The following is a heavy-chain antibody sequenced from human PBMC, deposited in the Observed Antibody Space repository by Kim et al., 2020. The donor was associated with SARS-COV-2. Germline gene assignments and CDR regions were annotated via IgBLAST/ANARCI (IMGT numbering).Heavy chain of an antibody. CDR1: GFTFGDYA. V-gene: IGHV3-9*01. Sequence: GGSLRLSCAASGFTFGDYAMHWVRQAPEKGLEWVSGISWNSGSIGYADSVKGRFTISRDNAKNSLYLQMNSLRAEDTALYYCAKECEPQQHQPLISKPMDVWGKGTTVTVSS. CDR3: AKECEPQQHQPLISKPMDV. J-gene: IGHJ6*03. D-gene: IGHD6-13*01. CDR2: ISWNSGSI.